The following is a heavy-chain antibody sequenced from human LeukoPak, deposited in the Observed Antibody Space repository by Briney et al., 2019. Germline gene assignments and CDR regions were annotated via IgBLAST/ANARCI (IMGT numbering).Heavy chain of an antibody. V-gene: IGHV3-74*01. CDR1: GFTFADYG. J-gene: IGHJ4*02. D-gene: IGHD3-10*01. CDR3: ARQRYYYGSGSQGY. Sequence: GGSLRLSCAASGFTFADYGMSWVRQAPGKGLVWVSRINSDASYTDYADSVKGRFTISRDNAKNTLYLQMNSLRPEDTAVYYCARQRYYYGSGSQGYWGQGTLVTVSS. CDR2: INSDASYT.